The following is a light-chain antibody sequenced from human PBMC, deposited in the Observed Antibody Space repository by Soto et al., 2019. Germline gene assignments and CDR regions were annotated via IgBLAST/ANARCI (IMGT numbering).Light chain of an antibody. J-gene: IGKJ1*01. CDR3: QQYGSSFTWT. CDR1: QSVSSS. V-gene: IGKV3-20*01. CDR2: DAS. Sequence: EIVLTQSPATLSLSPGERATLSCRASQSVSSSLSWYQQKPGQAPRLLIYDASSRATGIPDRFSGSGSGTDFPLTISRLEPEDFAVYYCQQYGSSFTWTFGQGTKVDIK.